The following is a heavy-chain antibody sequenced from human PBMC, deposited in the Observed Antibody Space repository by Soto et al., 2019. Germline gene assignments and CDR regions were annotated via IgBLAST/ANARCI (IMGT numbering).Heavy chain of an antibody. V-gene: IGHV3-7*01. CDR3: ARDLGRTGAGYYYYYAMDV. CDR2: IKQDGSEK. J-gene: IGHJ6*02. CDR1: GFTFSNYW. Sequence: GGSLRLSCAASGFTFSNYWMNWVRQAPGKGLEWVANIKQDGSEKYFVGSVKGRFTISRDNAKNSLYLQMNSLRAEDTAVYYYARDLGRTGAGYYYYYAMDVWGQGTTVTVSS.